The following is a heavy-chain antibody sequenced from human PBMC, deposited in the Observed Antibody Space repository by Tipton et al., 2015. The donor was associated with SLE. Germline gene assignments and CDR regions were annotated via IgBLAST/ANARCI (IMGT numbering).Heavy chain of an antibody. J-gene: IGHJ3*02. CDR3: ARGIDAFDI. CDR2: IYYSGST. V-gene: IGHV4-39*07. Sequence: TLSLTCTVSGGSISSSSYYWGWIRQPPGKGLEWIGSIYYSGSTNYNPSLKSRVTISVDTSKNQFSLRLSSVTAADTAVYCCARGIDAFDIWGQGTMVTVSS. CDR1: GGSISSSSYY.